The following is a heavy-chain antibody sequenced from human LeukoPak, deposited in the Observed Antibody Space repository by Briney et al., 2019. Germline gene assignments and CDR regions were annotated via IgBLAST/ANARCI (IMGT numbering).Heavy chain of an antibody. CDR1: GGSFSSGGYY. V-gene: IGHV4-30-2*01. J-gene: IGHJ6*03. CDR2: IYHSGIT. CDR3: AGDLYPNHPGRYYYYYMDV. Sequence: PSETLSLTCTVSGGSFSSGGYYWSWIRQPPGKGLEWIGYIYHSGITSCNPSLKSRVTISVDRSKNQFSLKLSSVTAADTAVYYCAGDLYPNHPGRYYYYYMDVWGKGTTVTVSS. D-gene: IGHD1-14*01.